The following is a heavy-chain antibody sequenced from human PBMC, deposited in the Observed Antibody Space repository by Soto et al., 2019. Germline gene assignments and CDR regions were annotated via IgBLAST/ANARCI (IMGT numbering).Heavy chain of an antibody. CDR3: ARAGYSSGWDRKGIHYFDY. J-gene: IGHJ4*02. CDR2: IYYSGST. V-gene: IGHV4-39*07. CDR1: GGSINSGSHY. D-gene: IGHD6-19*01. Sequence: SETLSLTCTVSGGSINSGSHYWGWIRQPPGKGLEWIGSIYYSGSTYYNPSLKSRVTISVDTSKNQFSLKLSSVTAADTAVYYCARAGYSSGWDRKGIHYFDYWGQGTLVTVSS.